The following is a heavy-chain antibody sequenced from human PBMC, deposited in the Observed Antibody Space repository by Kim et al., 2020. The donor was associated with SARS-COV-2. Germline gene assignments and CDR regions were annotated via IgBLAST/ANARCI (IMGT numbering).Heavy chain of an antibody. CDR1: GFSFRGFG. J-gene: IGHJ4*02. V-gene: IGHV1-18*01. CDR3: ARGVSGRMSFDY. Sequence: ASVKVSCKASGFSFRGFGVSWVRQAPGLGLEWMGWIGADNGNTKYGKKWQGRITMTTDTSTNTAYMELGSLTSDDTAVYYCARGVSGRMSFDYWGQGTLV. CDR2: IGADNGNT. D-gene: IGHD3-10*01.